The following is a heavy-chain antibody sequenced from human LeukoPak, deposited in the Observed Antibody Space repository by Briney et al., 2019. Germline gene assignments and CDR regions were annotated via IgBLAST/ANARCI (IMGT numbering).Heavy chain of an antibody. V-gene: IGHV3-74*01. D-gene: IGHD3-10*01. CDR1: GFTFSDTW. CDR2: IRSDGSDT. Sequence: PGGSLRLSCAASGFTFSDTWMHWVRQAPGEGLVWVSRIRSDGSDTRYVDSAKGRFTISRDNAKNTLFLQMNSLGAEDSAVYYCARGNFYSGSGSSPLDYWGQGTLVTVSS. CDR3: ARGNFYSGSGSSPLDY. J-gene: IGHJ4*02.